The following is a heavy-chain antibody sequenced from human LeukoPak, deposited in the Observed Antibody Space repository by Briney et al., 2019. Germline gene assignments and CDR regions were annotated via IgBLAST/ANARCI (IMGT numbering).Heavy chain of an antibody. V-gene: IGHV4-39*01. Sequence: SETLSLTCTVSGGSISSSSYYLGWIRQPPGKGLEWIVRIYYSGSTYYNPSLKSRVTISVDTSKNQFSLKLSSVTAADTAVYYCARYYDYVWGSYRPFDYWGQGTLVTVSS. CDR2: IYYSGST. CDR3: ARYYDYVWGSYRPFDY. J-gene: IGHJ4*02. D-gene: IGHD3-16*02. CDR1: GGSISSSSYY.